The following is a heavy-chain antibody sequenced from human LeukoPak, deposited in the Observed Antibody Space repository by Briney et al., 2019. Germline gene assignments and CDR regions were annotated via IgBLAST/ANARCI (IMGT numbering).Heavy chain of an antibody. CDR2: ISYDGSNK. D-gene: IGHD3-10*01. J-gene: IGHJ4*02. CDR3: VRDVGAVRGEVYFDY. CDR1: GFTFSNYA. Sequence: GGSLRLSCAASGFTFSNYAMHWVRQAPGKGLEWVAVISYDGSNKYYADSVKGRFTISRDNSKNTLYLQMNSLRAEDTAMYFCVRDVGAVRGEVYFDYWGQGTLVTVSS. V-gene: IGHV3-30*04.